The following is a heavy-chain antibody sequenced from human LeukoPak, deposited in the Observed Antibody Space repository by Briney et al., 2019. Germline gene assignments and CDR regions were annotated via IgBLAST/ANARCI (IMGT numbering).Heavy chain of an antibody. D-gene: IGHD3-10*01. J-gene: IGHJ4*02. CDR3: AKDRGGVAGY. Sequence: ASVKFSCKTSGYTFTNYGVLWVRQAPGQGLEWMGLISGYNGNTNYAQKLQDRVTMTTDRATSTVNMELRSLTSDDTAVYYCAKDRGGVAGYWGQGTLVTVSS. V-gene: IGHV1-18*01. CDR1: GYTFTNYG. CDR2: ISGYNGNT.